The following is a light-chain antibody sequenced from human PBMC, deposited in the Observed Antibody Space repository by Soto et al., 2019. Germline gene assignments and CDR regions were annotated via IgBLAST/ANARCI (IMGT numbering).Light chain of an antibody. J-gene: IGKJ1*01. CDR1: QSVSSNY. Sequence: IVLPMTSCALSLSPGESGTRSCRASQSVSSNYLAWYQQNPGQAPRLLIHGASSRATGIPDRSSGSGSGPAFTLTITRLALGRVLVHSCQDPARLLWTFPRGTKVDIK. CDR3: QDPARLLWT. V-gene: IGKV3-20*01. CDR2: GAS.